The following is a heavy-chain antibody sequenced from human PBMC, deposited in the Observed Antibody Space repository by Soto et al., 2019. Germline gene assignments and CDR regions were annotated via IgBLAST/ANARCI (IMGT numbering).Heavy chain of an antibody. J-gene: IGHJ6*02. Sequence: QVQLVQSGAEVKKPGSSVKVSCKASGGTFSSYAISWVRQAPGQGLEWMGGIIPIFGTANYAPKFQGRVTITADEYTSTAYMELSSLRSEDTAVYYCARRGTTYYYDSSGFYYYGMDVWGQGTTVTVSS. D-gene: IGHD3-22*01. CDR3: ARRGTTYYYDSSGFYYYGMDV. V-gene: IGHV1-69*01. CDR1: GGTFSSYA. CDR2: IIPIFGTA.